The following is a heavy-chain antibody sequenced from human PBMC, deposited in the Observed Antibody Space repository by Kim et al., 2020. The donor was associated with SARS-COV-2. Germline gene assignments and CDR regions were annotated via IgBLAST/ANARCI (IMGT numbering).Heavy chain of an antibody. CDR3: ARVSYYYGSGSGYYYGMDV. V-gene: IGHV1-18*01. CDR1: GYTFTSYG. J-gene: IGHJ6*02. Sequence: ASVKVSCKASGYTFTSYGISWVRQAPGQGLEWMGWISAYNGNTNYAQKLQGRVTMTTDTSTSTAYMELRSLRSDDTAVYYCARVSYYYGSGSGYYYGMDVWGQGTTVTVSS. D-gene: IGHD3-10*01. CDR2: ISAYNGNT.